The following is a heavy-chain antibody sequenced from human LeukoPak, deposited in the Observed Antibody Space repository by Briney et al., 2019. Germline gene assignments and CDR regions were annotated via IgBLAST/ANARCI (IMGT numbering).Heavy chain of an antibody. J-gene: IGHJ4*02. CDR3: ARETYSSGWSADY. CDR2: IYYSGST. V-gene: IGHV4-39*07. D-gene: IGHD6-19*01. Sequence: PSETLSLTCTVSGGSISSSSYYWGWIRQPPGKGLEWIGSIYYSGSTYYNPSLKSRVTISVDTSKNQFSLELSSVTAADTAVYYCARETYSSGWSADYWGQGTLVTVSS. CDR1: GGSISSSSYY.